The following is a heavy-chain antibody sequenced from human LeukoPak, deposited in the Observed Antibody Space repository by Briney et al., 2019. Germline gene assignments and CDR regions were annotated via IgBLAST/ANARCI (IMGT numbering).Heavy chain of an antibody. J-gene: IGHJ4*02. Sequence: GRSLRLSCAASGFTFSSYGMHWVRQAPGKGLEWVAIMSYDGSNKYYADSVKGRFTISRDNSKNTLYLQMNSLRSDDTAVYYCAKTVYGSGSYGDYWGQGTLVTVSS. D-gene: IGHD3-10*01. CDR1: GFTFSSYG. V-gene: IGHV3-30*18. CDR2: MSYDGSNK. CDR3: AKTVYGSGSYGDY.